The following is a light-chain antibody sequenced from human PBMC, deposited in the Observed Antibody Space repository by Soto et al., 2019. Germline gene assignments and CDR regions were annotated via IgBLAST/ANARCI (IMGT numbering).Light chain of an antibody. CDR2: GAS. J-gene: IGKJ1*01. CDR3: QQYKNWRT. V-gene: IGKV3-15*01. CDR1: DVGAYY. Sequence: VLTQPASVSGSPGQSITISCTGTSSDVGAYYSVSWYQHHPGKAPKLIIYGASTRATGIPARFSGSGSGTEFTLTISGLQSEDFGVYYCQQYKNWRTFGQGTKVDIK.